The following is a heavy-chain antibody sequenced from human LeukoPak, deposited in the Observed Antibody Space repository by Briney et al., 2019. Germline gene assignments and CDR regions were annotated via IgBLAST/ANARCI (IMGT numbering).Heavy chain of an antibody. D-gene: IGHD4-17*01. J-gene: IGHJ4*02. V-gene: IGHV3-7*01. CDR2: INPDGSAT. CDR3: ARDHGDYYFDY. Sequence: GGSLRLSCAASGFTFRSDWMSWVRQSPEKGLEWAANINPDGSATYYVDSVKGRFIISRDNTKNSLYLQMNSLRSEDTAVYYCARDHGDYYFDYWGQGTLVTVSS. CDR1: GFTFRSDW.